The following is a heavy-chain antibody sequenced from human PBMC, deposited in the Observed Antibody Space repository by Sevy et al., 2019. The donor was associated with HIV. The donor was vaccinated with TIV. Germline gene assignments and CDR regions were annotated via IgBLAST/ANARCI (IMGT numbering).Heavy chain of an antibody. CDR2: IYPGDSDT. D-gene: IGHD2-15*01. V-gene: IGHV5-51*01. Sequence: GECLKISCKGSGYSFTSYWIGWVRQMPGKGLEWMGIIYPGDSDTRYSPSFQGQVTISADKSISTAYLQWSSLKASDTAMYYCARGLGGSYSGNAFDIWGQGTMVTVSS. J-gene: IGHJ3*02. CDR1: GYSFTSYW. CDR3: ARGLGGSYSGNAFDI.